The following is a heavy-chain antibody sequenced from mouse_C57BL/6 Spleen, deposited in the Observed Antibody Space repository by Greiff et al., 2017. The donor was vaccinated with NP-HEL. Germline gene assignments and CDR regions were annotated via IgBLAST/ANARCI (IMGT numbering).Heavy chain of an antibody. CDR3: ANYYGSSYGYFDV. D-gene: IGHD1-1*01. Sequence: VQLQQSGAELARPGASVKLSCKASGYTFTSYGISWVKQRTGQGLEWIGEIYPRSGNTYYNEKFKGKATLTADKSSSTAYMELRSLTSEDSAVYFGANYYGSSYGYFDVWGTGTTVTVSS. V-gene: IGHV1-81*01. CDR2: IYPRSGNT. J-gene: IGHJ1*03. CDR1: GYTFTSYG.